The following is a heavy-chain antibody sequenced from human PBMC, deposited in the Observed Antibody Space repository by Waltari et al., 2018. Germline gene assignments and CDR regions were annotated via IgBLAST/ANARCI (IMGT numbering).Heavy chain of an antibody. CDR3: ARQLKRNGYRFDP. V-gene: IGHV4-39*01. Sequence: QLQLQESGPGLMKPSETLSLTCTVSGGSIIRRSYYWGWIRQSPGKGLEWIASIYYTGTTYYNPTLESRVTISGDTSKNQFSLRLSSVTAADTAVYYWARQLKRNGYRFDPWGQGTLVTVSS. CDR1: GGSIIRRSYY. D-gene: IGHD5-12*01. CDR2: IYYTGTT. J-gene: IGHJ5*02.